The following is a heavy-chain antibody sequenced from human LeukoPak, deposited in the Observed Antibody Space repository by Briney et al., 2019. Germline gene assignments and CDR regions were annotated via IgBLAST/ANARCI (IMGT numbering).Heavy chain of an antibody. CDR3: ARDGSFDY. V-gene: IGHV1-2*02. J-gene: IGHJ4*02. CDR2: ISANIGGT. CDR1: GYTFTDYY. Sequence: GASVKVSCKATGYTFTDYYIHWLRQAPGQGLEWMGWISANIGGTNYAQKFRGRVTTTKDTSISTAYMDLSGLTSDDTAVYYCARDGSFDYWGQGTLVTVSS. D-gene: IGHD5-12*01.